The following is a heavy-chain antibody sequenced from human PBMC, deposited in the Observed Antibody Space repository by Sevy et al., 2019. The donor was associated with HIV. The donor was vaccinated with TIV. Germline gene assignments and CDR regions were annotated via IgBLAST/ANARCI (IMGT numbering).Heavy chain of an antibody. CDR2: ITSSHGAK. V-gene: IGHV3-11*01. D-gene: IGHD5-18*01. CDR3: VGRRYRVGHSWSDFSDF. J-gene: IGHJ4*02. CDR1: GFSFSDYH. Sequence: GGSLRLSCGTSGFSFSDYHMSWIRLAPGKGLEWISHITSSHGAKVYADSVRGRFDISRDNARKSVYLQMNRLQVEDTATYFCVGRRYRVGHSWSDFSDFWGQGTPVTVSS.